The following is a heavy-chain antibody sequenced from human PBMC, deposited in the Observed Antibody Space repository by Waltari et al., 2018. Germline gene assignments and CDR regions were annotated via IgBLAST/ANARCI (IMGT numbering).Heavy chain of an antibody. D-gene: IGHD2-15*01. CDR3: ARECSGSCYGIIDY. J-gene: IGHJ4*02. Sequence: EVQLVESGGGLVQPGGSLRLSCAASGFTFSSYWMSWVRQAPGKGLEWVANIKQDGSEKYYVDSVKGRFTISRDNAKNSLYLQMNSLRAEDTAVYYCARECSGSCYGIIDYWGQGTLVTVSS. CDR1: GFTFSSYW. V-gene: IGHV3-7*01. CDR2: IKQDGSEK.